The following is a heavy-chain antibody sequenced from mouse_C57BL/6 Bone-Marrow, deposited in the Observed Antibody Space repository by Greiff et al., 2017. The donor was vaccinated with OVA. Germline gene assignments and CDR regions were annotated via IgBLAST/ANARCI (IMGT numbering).Heavy chain of an antibody. J-gene: IGHJ3*01. CDR2: IRNKANGYTT. CDR1: GFTFTDYY. D-gene: IGHD2-3*01. V-gene: IGHV7-3*01. CDR3: ARGTGWLPSWFAY. Sequence: EVKLVESGGGLVQPGGSLSLSCAASGFTFTDYYMSWVRQPPGKALEWLGFIRNKANGYTTEYSASVKGRFTISRDNSQSILYLQMNALRAEDSATYYCARGTGWLPSWFAYWGQGTLVTVSA.